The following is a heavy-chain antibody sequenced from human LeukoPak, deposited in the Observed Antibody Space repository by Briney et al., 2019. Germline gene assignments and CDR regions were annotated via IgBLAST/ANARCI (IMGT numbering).Heavy chain of an antibody. V-gene: IGHV1-46*01. D-gene: IGHD6-6*01. CDR1: GYTFTSYY. CDR2: INPSGGST. Sequence: GASVKVSCKASGYTFTSYYMHWMRQAPGQGLEWMGIINPSGGSTRYAQQFQGRVTMTRNTSTSTVSMELSSLRSEDTAVYHCARAWTTSSHFDYWGQGTLVTVSS. J-gene: IGHJ4*02. CDR3: ARAWTTSSHFDY.